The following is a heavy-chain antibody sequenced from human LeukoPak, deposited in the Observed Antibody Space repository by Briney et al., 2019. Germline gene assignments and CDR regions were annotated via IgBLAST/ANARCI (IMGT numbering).Heavy chain of an antibody. D-gene: IGHD5-12*01. V-gene: IGHV1-69*05. CDR3: ARGIDYFNDAFDI. CDR2: IIPIFGTA. CDR1: GDTFSSYA. J-gene: IGHJ3*02. Sequence: GASVKVSCKASGDTFSSYAISLVRQAPGQGLEWMGRIIPIFGTANYAQKFQGRVTITTDESTSTAYMELSSLRSEDTAVYYCARGIDYFNDAFDIWGQGTMVTVSS.